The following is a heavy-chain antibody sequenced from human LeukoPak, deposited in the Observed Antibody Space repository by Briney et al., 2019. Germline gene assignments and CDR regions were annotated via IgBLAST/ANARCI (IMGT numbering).Heavy chain of an antibody. V-gene: IGHV3-30-3*01. CDR3: ARGGHSSGGSRTFYY. J-gene: IGHJ4*02. Sequence: PGGSLRLSCAASGFTFSSYAMHWVRQAPGKGLEWVAVISYDGSNKYYADSVKGRFTISRDNSKNTLYLQMNSLRAEDTALYYCARGGHSSGGSRTFYYWGQGTLVTVSS. CDR2: ISYDGSNK. D-gene: IGHD2-15*01. CDR1: GFTFSSYA.